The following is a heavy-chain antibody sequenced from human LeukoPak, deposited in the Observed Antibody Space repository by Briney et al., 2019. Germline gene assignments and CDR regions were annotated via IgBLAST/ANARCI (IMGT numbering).Heavy chain of an antibody. V-gene: IGHV4-34*01. J-gene: IGHJ5*02. CDR2: INHSGST. Sequence: SETLSLTCAVYGGSFSGYYWGWIRQPPGKGLEWIGEINHSGSTNYNPSLKSRVTISVDTSKNQFSLKLSSVTAADTAVYYCARGVAVAGHRWFDPWGQGTLVTVSS. CDR1: GGSFSGYY. D-gene: IGHD6-19*01. CDR3: ARGVAVAGHRWFDP.